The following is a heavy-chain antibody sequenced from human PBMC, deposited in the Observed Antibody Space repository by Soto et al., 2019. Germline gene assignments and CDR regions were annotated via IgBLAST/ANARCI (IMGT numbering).Heavy chain of an antibody. D-gene: IGHD3-9*01. Sequence: SETLSLTCTVSGGSISTFYCSWIRQPPGKGLEWIGYVYYTGSTSYNPSLKRRVTFSADSSRGQFSLRLNSVTAADTAVYYCARTVLGPDLLADSFVDYYYYMDVWGQGTTVTVSS. CDR2: VYYTGST. J-gene: IGHJ6*03. CDR3: ARTVLGPDLLADSFVDYYYYMDV. CDR1: GGSISTFY. V-gene: IGHV4-59*08.